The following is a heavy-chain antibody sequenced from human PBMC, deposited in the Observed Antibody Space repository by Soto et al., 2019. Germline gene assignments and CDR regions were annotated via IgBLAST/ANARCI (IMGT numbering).Heavy chain of an antibody. J-gene: IGHJ4*02. CDR2: IYHSWTT. Sequence: SETLSLTCTVSRGSVSSGSFYWSWIRQPPGKGLEYIGYIYHSWTTNYSPSLKSRVTISVDTSKNQFSLKLSSVTAADTAVYYCARLFYYYDRSGYLYYFDYWGQGTLVTVSS. CDR3: ARLFYYYDRSGYLYYFDY. V-gene: IGHV4-61*01. CDR1: RGSVSSGSFY. D-gene: IGHD3-22*01.